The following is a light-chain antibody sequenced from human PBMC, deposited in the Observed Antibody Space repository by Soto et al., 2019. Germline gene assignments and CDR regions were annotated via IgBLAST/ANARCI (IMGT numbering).Light chain of an antibody. CDR2: EGH. Sequence: QSVLAQPASVSGSPGQSITISCTGASGYVGTYSLVSWYQQHPGKAPKVVIYEGHKRPSGVPDRFSGSTSVNTASLTISGLQTDDEADYFCSSYTSSRTEVFGTGTKVTVL. V-gene: IGLV2-14*02. J-gene: IGLJ1*01. CDR3: SSYTSSRTEV. CDR1: SGYVGTYSL.